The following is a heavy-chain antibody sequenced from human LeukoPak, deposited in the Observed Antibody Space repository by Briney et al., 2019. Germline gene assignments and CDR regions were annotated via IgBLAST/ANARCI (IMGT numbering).Heavy chain of an antibody. V-gene: IGHV1-69*04. Sequence: GASVKVSCKASGGTFSSYAISWVRQAPGQGLEWMGRIIPILGIANYAQKFQGRVTITADKSTSTAYMELSSLRSEDTAVYYCATPSIAARYYYYYYMDVWGKGTTVTVSS. CDR2: IIPILGIA. J-gene: IGHJ6*03. D-gene: IGHD6-6*01. CDR3: ATPSIAARYYYYYYMDV. CDR1: GGTFSSYA.